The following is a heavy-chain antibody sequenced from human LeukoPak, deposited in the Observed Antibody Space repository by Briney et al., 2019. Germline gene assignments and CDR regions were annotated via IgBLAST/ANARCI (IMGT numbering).Heavy chain of an antibody. D-gene: IGHD6-13*01. CDR2: TYPGDSDT. V-gene: IGHV5-51*01. CDR3: ARGDRAYSSSWYGQYYFDY. CDR1: GYSFSNYW. J-gene: IGHJ4*02. Sequence: GESLKISCKGSGYSFSNYWIGWVRQMPGKGPEWMGITYPGDSDTRYSPSFQGQVTISADKSINTAYLQWSSLKASDTAMCYCARGDRAYSSSWYGQYYFDYWGQGTLVTVSS.